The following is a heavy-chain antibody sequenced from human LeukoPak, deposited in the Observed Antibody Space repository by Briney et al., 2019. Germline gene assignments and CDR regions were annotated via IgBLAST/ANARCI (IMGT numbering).Heavy chain of an antibody. CDR2: IYYSGST. D-gene: IGHD3-22*01. CDR3: ARALPYYYDSSGYQD. Sequence: SETLSLTCTVSGGSISSSSYYWGWIRQPPGKGLEWIGSIYYSGSTYYNPSLKSRVTISVDTSKNQFSLKLSSVTAADTAVYHCARALPYYYDSSGYQDWGQGTLVTVSS. V-gene: IGHV4-39*01. CDR1: GGSISSSSYY. J-gene: IGHJ4*02.